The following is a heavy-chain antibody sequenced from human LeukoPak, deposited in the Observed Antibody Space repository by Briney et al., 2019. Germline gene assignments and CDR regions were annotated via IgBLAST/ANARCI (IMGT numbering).Heavy chain of an antibody. V-gene: IGHV3-30*02. CDR3: AKDMGSGWYPYFDY. D-gene: IGHD6-19*01. Sequence: GGSLRLSCAASGFTFSSYGMHWVRQAPGKGLEWVAFIRYDGSNKYYADSVKGRFTISRDYSKNTLYLQMNSLRAEDTAVYYCAKDMGSGWYPYFDYWGQGTLVTVSS. J-gene: IGHJ4*02. CDR2: IRYDGSNK. CDR1: GFTFSSYG.